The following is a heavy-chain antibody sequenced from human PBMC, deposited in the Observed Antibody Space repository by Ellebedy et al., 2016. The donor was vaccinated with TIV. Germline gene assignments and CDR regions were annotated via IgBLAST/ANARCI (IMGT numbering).Heavy chain of an antibody. Sequence: SGPTLVKPTQTLTLTCTFSGFSLSTTGVGVRWIRQPPGEALEALAFIFWNADKRYSPTLKNRLTIIKDTSKNQVVLTMTNMDPVDTATYYCARIAAAAGPEVGEHYYFDYWGQGTLVTVSS. D-gene: IGHD6-13*01. J-gene: IGHJ4*02. CDR2: IFWNADK. CDR3: ARIAAAAGPEVGEHYYFDY. V-gene: IGHV2-5*01. CDR1: GFSLSTTGVG.